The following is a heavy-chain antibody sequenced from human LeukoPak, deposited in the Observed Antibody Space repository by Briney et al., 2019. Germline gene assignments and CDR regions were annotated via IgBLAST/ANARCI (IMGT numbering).Heavy chain of an antibody. CDR2: IYSGGST. CDR1: GFTVSSNY. J-gene: IGHJ4*02. Sequence: GGSLRLSCAVSGFTVSSNYMSWVRQAPGKGLEWVSVIYSGGSTYYADSVKGRFTISRDNSKNTLYLQMNSLRAEDTAVYYCARVPLFQRWLQYDYWGQGTLVTVSS. CDR3: ARVPLFQRWLQYDY. V-gene: IGHV3-53*01. D-gene: IGHD5-24*01.